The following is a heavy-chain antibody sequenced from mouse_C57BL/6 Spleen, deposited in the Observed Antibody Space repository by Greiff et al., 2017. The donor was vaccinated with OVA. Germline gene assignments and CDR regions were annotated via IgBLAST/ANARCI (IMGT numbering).Heavy chain of an antibody. V-gene: IGHV1-15*01. D-gene: IGHD1-1*01. J-gene: IGHJ2*01. CDR1: GYTFTDYE. Sequence: VQLVESGAELVRPGASVTLSCKASGYTFTDYEMNWVKQTPVHGLEWIGAIDPETGGTAYNQKFKGKAILTADKSSSTAYMELRSLTSEDSAVYYCTRVLSYYFDYWGQGTTLTVSS. CDR2: IDPETGGT. CDR3: TRVLSYYFDY.